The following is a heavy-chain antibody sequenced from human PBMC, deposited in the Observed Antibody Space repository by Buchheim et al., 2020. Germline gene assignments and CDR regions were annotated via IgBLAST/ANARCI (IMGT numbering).Heavy chain of an antibody. V-gene: IGHV4-39*01. Sequence: QLQLQESGPGLVKPSETLSLTCTVSGGSISSSSYYWGWIRQPPGKGLEWIGSIYYSGSNYYNPSLKSRVTISVDTSKNQFPLKLSSVTAADTAVYYCASETNGEYSGYDFQYYYYYGMDVWGQGTT. J-gene: IGHJ6*02. CDR3: ASETNGEYSGYDFQYYYYYGMDV. CDR1: GGSISSSSYY. D-gene: IGHD5-12*01. CDR2: IYYSGSN.